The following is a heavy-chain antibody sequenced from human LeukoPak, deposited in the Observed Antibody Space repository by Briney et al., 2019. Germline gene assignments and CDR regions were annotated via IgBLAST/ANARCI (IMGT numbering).Heavy chain of an antibody. CDR1: GFTFSSSW. D-gene: IGHD5-12*01. V-gene: IGHV3-7*01. CDR3: TRDSGYNAFDI. CDR2: IKEDGTAK. Sequence: GGSLRLSCAASGFTFSSSWMAWVRQAPGKGLEWVGNIKEDGTAKNYVVSVRGRFTISRDNAKNSLYLQMNSLGGEDTAVYYCTRDSGYNAFDIWGQGTMVTVSS. J-gene: IGHJ3*02.